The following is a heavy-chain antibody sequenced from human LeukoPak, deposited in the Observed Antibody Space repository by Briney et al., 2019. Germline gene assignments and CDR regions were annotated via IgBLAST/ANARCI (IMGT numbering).Heavy chain of an antibody. Sequence: PSETLSLTCTVSGASIRNSYYYWGWICQPPGKGLEWIGSINYSGSTYYNPSLKSRVTISVDTSKNQFSLKLSSVTAADTAVYYCARHASGSYYRSHPVYFDYWGQGTLVTVSS. CDR1: GASIRNSYYY. D-gene: IGHD1-26*01. CDR3: ARHASGSYYRSHPVYFDY. CDR2: INYSGST. V-gene: IGHV4-39*01. J-gene: IGHJ4*02.